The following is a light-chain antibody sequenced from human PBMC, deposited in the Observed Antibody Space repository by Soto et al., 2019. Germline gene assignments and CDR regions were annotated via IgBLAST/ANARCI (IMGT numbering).Light chain of an antibody. CDR2: DAS. J-gene: IGKJ1*01. Sequence: IVLTQSTGTLSLPPGEGATLSWRASQSVSSSYLAWYQQKPGQAPRLLIYDASNRATGIPTRFSGSASGTEFTLTISSLQSEDLALYDGQQYKNWPLWTACQGTKGDIK. CDR1: QSVSSSY. CDR3: QQYKNWPLWT. V-gene: IGKV3D-15*01.